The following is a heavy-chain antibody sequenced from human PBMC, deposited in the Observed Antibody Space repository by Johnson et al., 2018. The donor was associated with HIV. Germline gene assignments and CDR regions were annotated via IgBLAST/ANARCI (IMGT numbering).Heavy chain of an antibody. Sequence: VQLVESGGGLAQPGGSLRLSCAASGFTFSDYYMSWIRQAPGKGLEWVSVIYSGGSTDYADSVKGRFTISRDNSKNTLYLQMNSLRSEETAVYYCAKVSGWYTWGVFDIWGQGTMVTVSS. V-gene: IGHV3-66*01. J-gene: IGHJ3*02. D-gene: IGHD6-19*01. CDR1: GFTFSDYY. CDR3: AKVSGWYTWGVFDI. CDR2: IYSGGST.